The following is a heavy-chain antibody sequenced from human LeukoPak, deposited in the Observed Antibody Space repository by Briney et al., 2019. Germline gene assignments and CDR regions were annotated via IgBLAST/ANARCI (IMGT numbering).Heavy chain of an antibody. CDR3: AAESERWLVRT. J-gene: IGHJ5*02. CDR2: INHSGST. Sequence: SETLSLTCAVYGGSFSDYYWSWIRQPPGKGLEWIGEINHSGSTNYNPSLKSRVTISVDTSKNHFSLKLSSVTAADTAVYYCAAESERWLVRTWGQGTLVTVSS. CDR1: GGSFSDYY. D-gene: IGHD6-19*01. V-gene: IGHV4-34*01.